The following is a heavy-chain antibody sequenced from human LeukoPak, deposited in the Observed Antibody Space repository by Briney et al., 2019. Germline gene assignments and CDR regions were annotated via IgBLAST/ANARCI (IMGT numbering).Heavy chain of an antibody. V-gene: IGHV3-9*01. J-gene: IGHJ4*02. Sequence: GGSLRLSCAASGFTFDDYAMHWVRQAPGKGLERVSGISWNSGSIGYADSVKGRFTISRDNAKNSLYLQMNSLRAEDTALYYCAKDSSLSVAGLFDYWGQGTLVTVSS. CDR1: GFTFDDYA. CDR3: AKDSSLSVAGLFDY. D-gene: IGHD6-19*01. CDR2: ISWNSGSI.